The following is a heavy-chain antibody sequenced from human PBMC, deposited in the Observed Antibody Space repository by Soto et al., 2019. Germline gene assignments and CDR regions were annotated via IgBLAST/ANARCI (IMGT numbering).Heavy chain of an antibody. CDR2: ISPHNGNA. CDR1: GYPFTSNR. V-gene: IGHV1-18*02. D-gene: IGHD2-15*01. Sequence: QVNLVQSGPEVKKTGDSVKVSCKTSGYPFTSNRRSWVRRAPGQGLEWMGWISPHNGNAKYAQKFQDRVTMTAAPAASTVYMELRRLRSDDASSLSGTRDRSGGYDCWGQGTLVTVAA. J-gene: IGHJ4*02. CDR3: TRDRSGGYDC.